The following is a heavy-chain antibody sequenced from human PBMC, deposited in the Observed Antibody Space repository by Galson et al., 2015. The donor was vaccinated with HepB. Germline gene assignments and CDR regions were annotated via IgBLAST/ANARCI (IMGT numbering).Heavy chain of an antibody. Sequence: SLRLSCAASGFSFSQYWMHWVRQVPGKGLVWISRIDSDGSGTSYADSVEGRFTISRDNSKNKLYLQMNSLRGEDTAVYYCVRGGSGVDGYWGQGTLVTV. D-gene: IGHD6-19*01. CDR3: VRGGSGVDGY. V-gene: IGHV3-74*01. CDR2: IDSDGSGT. J-gene: IGHJ4*02. CDR1: GFSFSQYW.